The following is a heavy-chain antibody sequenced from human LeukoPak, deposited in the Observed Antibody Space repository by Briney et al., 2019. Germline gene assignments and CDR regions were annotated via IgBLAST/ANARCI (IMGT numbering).Heavy chain of an antibody. CDR1: GYTFTSYS. CDR2: ISNSDDTR. Sequence: GGSLRLSCAASGYTFTSYSMSWVRQAPGKGLEWVSFISNSDDTRYYADSVKGRFTISRDNAKNSLYLQMNSLRAEDTAVYYCACLAAAEAVPWGQGTLVTVSS. CDR3: ACLAAAEAVP. D-gene: IGHD6-13*01. V-gene: IGHV3-21*01. J-gene: IGHJ5*02.